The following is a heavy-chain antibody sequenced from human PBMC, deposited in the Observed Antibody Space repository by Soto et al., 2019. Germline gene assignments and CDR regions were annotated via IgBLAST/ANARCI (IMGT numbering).Heavy chain of an antibody. D-gene: IGHD3-22*01. Sequence: PSETLSLTCTGSGGSISTYISRGIRQPAGGRLELSGRIYTTGSTNYTPSLKSRVTMSLDTSRNQFSLKLSSVTAADTAVYYCAREGGYFDSSGSGVYHYHGVDVWGQGTTVTVS. CDR2: IYTTGST. V-gene: IGHV4-4*07. J-gene: IGHJ6*02. CDR1: GGSISTYI. CDR3: AREGGYFDSSGSGVYHYHGVDV.